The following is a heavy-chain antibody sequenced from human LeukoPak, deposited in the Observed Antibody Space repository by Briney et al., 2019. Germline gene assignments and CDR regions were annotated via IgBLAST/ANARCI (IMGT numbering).Heavy chain of an antibody. CDR2: INHSGST. CDR1: GGSFSAYS. CDR3: ARVGPYKITMVRGIMGYFDS. J-gene: IGHJ4*02. Sequence: SETLSLTCAVYGGSFSAYSWSWIHQPPGKELEWIGEINHSGSTNYNASLKSRLTISVDTSKNQFSLKLSSVTAADTAVYYCARVGPYKITMVRGIMGYFDSWGQGNLVTVSS. V-gene: IGHV4-34*01. D-gene: IGHD3-10*01.